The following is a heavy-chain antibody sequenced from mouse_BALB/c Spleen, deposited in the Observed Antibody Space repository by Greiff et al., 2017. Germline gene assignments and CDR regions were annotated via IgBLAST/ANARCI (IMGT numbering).Heavy chain of an antibody. CDR1: GFTFSSYT. V-gene: IGHV5-6-4*01. D-gene: IGHD4-1*01. Sequence: EVMLVESGGGLVKPGGSLKLSCAASGFTFSSYTMSWVRQTPEKRLEWVATISSGGSYTYYPDSVKGRFTISRDNAKNTLYLQMSSLKSEDTAMYYCTRDRNWDKDFDYWGQGTTLTVSS. J-gene: IGHJ2*01. CDR3: TRDRNWDKDFDY. CDR2: ISSGGSYT.